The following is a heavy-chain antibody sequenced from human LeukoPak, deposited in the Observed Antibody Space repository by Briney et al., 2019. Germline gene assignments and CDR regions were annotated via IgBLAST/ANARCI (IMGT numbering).Heavy chain of an antibody. J-gene: IGHJ4*02. V-gene: IGHV3-48*04. D-gene: IGHD1-26*01. CDR2: IDSSSTTI. CDR3: ARDMGYSGSWPGYFDY. CDR1: GFTFSSYS. Sequence: GGSLRLSCSASGFTFSSYSMSWIRQVPGKGLEWISYIDSSSTTIHYADSVKGRFTISRDNAKNSVYLQMKSQRAEDTTVYYCARDMGYSGSWPGYFDYWGQGVLVTVSS.